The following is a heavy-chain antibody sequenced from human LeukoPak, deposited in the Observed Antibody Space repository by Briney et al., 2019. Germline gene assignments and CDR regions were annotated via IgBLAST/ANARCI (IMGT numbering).Heavy chain of an antibody. V-gene: IGHV3-48*03. CDR2: ISSSGSTI. Sequence: PGGSLRLSCAASGFTFSSYEMNWVRQAPGKGLEWVSYISSSGSTIYYADSVKGRFTISRDNAKNSLYLKMNSLRAEDTAVYYCARDSGLLWFGEEGGIDYWGQGTLVTVSS. CDR1: GFTFSSYE. D-gene: IGHD3-10*01. J-gene: IGHJ4*02. CDR3: ARDSGLLWFGEEGGIDY.